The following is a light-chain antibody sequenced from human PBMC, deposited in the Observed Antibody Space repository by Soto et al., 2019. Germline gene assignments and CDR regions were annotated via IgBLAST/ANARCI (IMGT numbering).Light chain of an antibody. Sequence: HSDLTKAASGSGFPGQSITISCTSTSSDVGGYNYVSWYQHHPGKAPKLMIYDVSNRPSGVSNRFSGSKSGNTASLTISGLQPEDEADYYCSSYTTSNTRQIVFGTGTKVTVL. V-gene: IGLV2-14*03. CDR1: SSDVGGYNY. J-gene: IGLJ1*01. CDR3: SSYTTSNTRQIV. CDR2: DVS.